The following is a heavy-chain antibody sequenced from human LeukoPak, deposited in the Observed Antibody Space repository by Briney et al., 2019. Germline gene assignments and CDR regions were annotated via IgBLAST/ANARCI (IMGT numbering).Heavy chain of an antibody. Sequence: GASVKVSCKASGYTFTSYDINWVRQATGQGLEWMGWMNPNSGNTGYAQKFQGRVTITRNTSISTAYMELSSLRSEDTAVYYCAKGDGYNYPLILFDYWGQGTLVTVSS. CDR2: MNPNSGNT. CDR1: GYTFTSYD. CDR3: AKGDGYNYPLILFDY. D-gene: IGHD5-24*01. V-gene: IGHV1-8*03. J-gene: IGHJ4*02.